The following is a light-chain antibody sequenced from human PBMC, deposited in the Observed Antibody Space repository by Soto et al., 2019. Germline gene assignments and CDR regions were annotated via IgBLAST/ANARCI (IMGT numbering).Light chain of an antibody. CDR2: DVS. V-gene: IGKV3-15*01. J-gene: IGKJ1*01. Sequence: VMTQSPATLSVSPGERATLSCRASQSARSSLGWYQQKPGQAPSLLIYDVSIRATGIPARFNGSGSGTEFTLTISSLQPDDFATYYCQQYNSYSSWTFGQGTKVDIK. CDR3: QQYNSYSSWT. CDR1: QSARSS.